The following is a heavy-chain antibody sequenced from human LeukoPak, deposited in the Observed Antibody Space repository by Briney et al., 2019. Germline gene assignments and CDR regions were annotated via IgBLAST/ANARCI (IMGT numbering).Heavy chain of an antibody. Sequence: PGGSLRLSCAAPGFTFSSYWMHWVRHVPGKGLVWVSFSDIDGSNTMYADSVKGRFTISRDNAKNTLYLQMNSLRAEDTAVYYCTRDRDGYFDLWGRGTLVTVSS. CDR2: SDIDGSNT. V-gene: IGHV3-74*03. J-gene: IGHJ2*01. CDR3: TRDRDGYFDL. CDR1: GFTFSSYW.